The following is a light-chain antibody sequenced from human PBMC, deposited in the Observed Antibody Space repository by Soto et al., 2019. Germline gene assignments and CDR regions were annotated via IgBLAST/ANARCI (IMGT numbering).Light chain of an antibody. CDR1: SSDVGGYNY. J-gene: IGLJ1*01. Sequence: QSALTQPASVSGSPGQSITISCTGTSSDVGGYNYVSWYQQHPGKAPKLMIYEVSNXXXXXXXXXSGSKSGNTASLTISGXXXXXXXXXYCSSYTSSSTLVFGTGTKVTVL. V-gene: IGLV2-14*01. CDR2: EVS. CDR3: SSYTSSSTLV.